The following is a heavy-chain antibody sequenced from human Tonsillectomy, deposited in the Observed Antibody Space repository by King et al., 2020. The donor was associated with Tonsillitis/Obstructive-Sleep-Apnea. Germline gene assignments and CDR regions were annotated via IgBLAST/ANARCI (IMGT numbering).Heavy chain of an antibody. CDR1: GGSISSYY. CDR3: ARLVYCGGDCYLLDY. CDR2: LYYSGST. Sequence: QLQESGPGLVKPSETLSLTCTVSGGSISSYYWSWIRQPPGRGLDWVGYLYYSGSTNYNPSLKSRVTISVDTSKHQFSLKLSSVTAADTAVYYCARLVYCGGDCYLLDYWGQGTLVTVSS. V-gene: IGHV4-59*01. J-gene: IGHJ4*02. D-gene: IGHD2-21*01.